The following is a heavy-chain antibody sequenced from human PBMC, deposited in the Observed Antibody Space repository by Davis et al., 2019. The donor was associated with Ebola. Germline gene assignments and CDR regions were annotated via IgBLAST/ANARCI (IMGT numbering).Heavy chain of an antibody. D-gene: IGHD1-26*01. J-gene: IGHJ3*02. CDR1: GFTFSNYG. CDR2: ISYDGSKK. CDR3: AKDSGNYFSFAAFDI. V-gene: IGHV3-30*18. Sequence: GGSLRLSCAASGFTFSNYGMHWVRQAPGKGLEWVAVISYDGSKKYYADSVKGRFTISRDNSKNTLYLQMNSLRAEDTAVYYCAKDSGNYFSFAAFDIWGQGTMVTVSS.